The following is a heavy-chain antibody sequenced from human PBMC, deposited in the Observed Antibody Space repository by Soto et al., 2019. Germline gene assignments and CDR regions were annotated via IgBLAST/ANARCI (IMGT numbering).Heavy chain of an antibody. J-gene: IGHJ5*02. CDR3: ARDPDYYYGSGSDNWFDP. D-gene: IGHD3-10*01. CDR1: GYTFTSYG. Sequence: QVQLVQSGAEVKKPGASVKVSCKASGYTFTSYGISWVRQAPGQGLEWMGWISAYNGNTNYAQKLQGRVTMTTDTAPXTXHMELRSLRSDDTAVYYCARDPDYYYGSGSDNWFDPWGQGTLVTVSS. V-gene: IGHV1-18*01. CDR2: ISAYNGNT.